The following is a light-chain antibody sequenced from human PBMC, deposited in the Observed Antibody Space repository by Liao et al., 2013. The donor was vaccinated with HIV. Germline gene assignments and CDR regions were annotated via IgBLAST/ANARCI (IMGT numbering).Light chain of an antibody. Sequence: SYELTQPPSVSVSPGQTATIPCSGDNLGSKFTCWYQHKPGQSPLAIIYQDSKRPPGIPARFSASNSGNTATQTITGTQAVDEADYYCQAWDRNSYWVFGGGTKLTVL. CDR2: QDS. J-gene: IGLJ3*02. CDR3: QAWDRNSYWV. V-gene: IGLV3-1*01. CDR1: NLGSKF.